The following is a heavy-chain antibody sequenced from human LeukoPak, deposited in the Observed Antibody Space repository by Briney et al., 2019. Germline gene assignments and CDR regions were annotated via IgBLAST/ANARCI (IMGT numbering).Heavy chain of an antibody. D-gene: IGHD1-26*01. Sequence: ASVKVSCKASGYTFTGYYMHWVRQAPGQGLEWMGGFDPEDGETIYAQKFQGRVTMTEDTSTDTAYMELSSLRSEDTAVYYCATSFGYSGSYGDYWGQGTLVTVSS. CDR2: FDPEDGET. J-gene: IGHJ4*02. V-gene: IGHV1-24*01. CDR3: ATSFGYSGSYGDY. CDR1: GYTFTGYY.